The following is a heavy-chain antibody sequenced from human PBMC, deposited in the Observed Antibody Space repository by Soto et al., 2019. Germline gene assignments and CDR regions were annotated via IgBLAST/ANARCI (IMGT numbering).Heavy chain of an antibody. CDR3: ARVQYSSFSFDY. D-gene: IGHD6-6*01. CDR1: GDSISSYY. J-gene: IGHJ4*02. V-gene: IGHV4-59*01. CDR2: IYYSGST. Sequence: PSETLSLTCTVSGDSISSYYGSWIRQPPGKGLEWIGYIYYSGSTNYNPSLKSRVTISVDTSKNQFSLKLSSVTAADTAVYYCARVQYSSFSFDYWGQGTLVTVSS.